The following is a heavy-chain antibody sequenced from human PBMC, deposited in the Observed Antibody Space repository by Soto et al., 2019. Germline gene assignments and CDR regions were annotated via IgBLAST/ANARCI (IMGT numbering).Heavy chain of an antibody. J-gene: IGHJ6*01. D-gene: IGHD2-8*01. Sequence: PGGSLRLSCSASGFTFSATGMNWVRQAPGKGPEWVSSISSGSEYIFYGDSVQGRLTISRDNAKNSVYLQLNNLRAEDTAVYYCAKDGDAGNVLAVRGRRTSVTVS. CDR2: ISSGSEYI. V-gene: IGHV3-21*01. CDR1: GFTFSATG. CDR3: AKDGDAGNVLAV.